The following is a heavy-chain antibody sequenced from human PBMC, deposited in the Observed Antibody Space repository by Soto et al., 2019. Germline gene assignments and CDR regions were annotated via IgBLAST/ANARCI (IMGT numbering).Heavy chain of an antibody. Sequence: PSQTLSLTCAITGDSVSSNSDCWSWVRQSPSRGLEWLGRTYYRSKWYYEYAVSVRGRITINPDTSKNQYSLQLNSVTPEDTAVYFCARGEQYSGRIFDYWGQGTLVTVYS. D-gene: IGHD1-26*01. J-gene: IGHJ4*01. CDR3: ARGEQYSGRIFDY. CDR2: TYYRSKWYY. V-gene: IGHV6-1*01. CDR1: GDSVSSNSDC.